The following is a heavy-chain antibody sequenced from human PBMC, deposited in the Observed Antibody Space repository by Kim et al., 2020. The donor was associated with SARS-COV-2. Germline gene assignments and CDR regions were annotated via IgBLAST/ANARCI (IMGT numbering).Heavy chain of an antibody. V-gene: IGHV3-7*03. CDR2: IKQDGSEK. D-gene: IGHD3-3*01. CDR1: GFPFSTYW. J-gene: IGHJ4*01. Sequence: GGSLRLSCAASGFPFSTYWMSWVRQVPGKGLEWAANIKQDGSEKYYVDSVEGRFTISRDNAKNLLYLKMNSLRAEDTAVYYCARRATNYDFLGGYSYWAQGALVTVSS. CDR3: ARRATNYDFLGGYSY.